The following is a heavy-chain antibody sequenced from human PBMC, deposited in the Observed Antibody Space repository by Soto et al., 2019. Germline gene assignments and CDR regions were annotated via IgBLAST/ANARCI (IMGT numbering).Heavy chain of an antibody. J-gene: IGHJ6*02. CDR3: ARTPYSNGYYAMDV. Sequence: SGPTLVNPTQTLTLTCTFSGFSLDTTGMRVAWIRQPPGKALEWLAQTDWDAGKFYNTSLKTRLTISKDTSKNQVVLTMTNMDPVDTATYYCARTPYSNGYYAMDVWGQGTTVTVSS. CDR1: GFSLDTTGMR. V-gene: IGHV2-70*04. D-gene: IGHD6-19*01. CDR2: TDWDAGK.